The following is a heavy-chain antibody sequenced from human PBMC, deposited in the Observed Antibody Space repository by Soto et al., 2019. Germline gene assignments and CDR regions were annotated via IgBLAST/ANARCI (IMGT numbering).Heavy chain of an antibody. Sequence: QVQLVESGGGVVQPGTSLRVSCVGSGFTFRSYVIHWVRQAPGKGLEWVALTSYDGSDKYYDDSVRGRFTFSRDNSRNTVDLQMDSLRLEDTALYYCARWGTTGGLDVWGQGTLVSVS. J-gene: IGHJ1*01. D-gene: IGHD3-16*01. V-gene: IGHV3-30*19. CDR1: GFTFRSYV. CDR2: TSYDGSDK. CDR3: ARWGTTGGLDV.